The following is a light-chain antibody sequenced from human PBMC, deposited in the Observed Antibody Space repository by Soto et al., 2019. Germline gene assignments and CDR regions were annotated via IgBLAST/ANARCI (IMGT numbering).Light chain of an antibody. J-gene: IGKJ5*01. V-gene: IGKV3D-20*02. CDR3: QQRSNWPVA. Sequence: EILLTQSPDTLSLSPGERATLSCRASQTVSSNYLAWCQQRPGQAPRLLIYGASTRAAGIPDRFSGSGSGTDFTLTITRLEPEDSAVYYCQQRSNWPVAFGQGTRLEIK. CDR1: QTVSSNY. CDR2: GAS.